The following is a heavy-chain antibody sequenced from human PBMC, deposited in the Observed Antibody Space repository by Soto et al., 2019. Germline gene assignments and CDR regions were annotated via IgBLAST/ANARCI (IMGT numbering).Heavy chain of an antibody. D-gene: IGHD5-18*01. CDR2: SERYCSGP. J-gene: IGHJ4*02. V-gene: IGHV3-74*01. CDR3: ARSGYSYGYGFDY. Sequence: EVKLVESGGGVVQPGGSLRLSCAASGFTLSDYWMHWVRQVPGKGLVWVSRSERYCSGPNYADSVKGRFTISRDNSKNMVFLQMSSLTVEDTATYFCARSGYSYGYGFDYWGRGTLVTVSS. CDR1: GFTLSDYW.